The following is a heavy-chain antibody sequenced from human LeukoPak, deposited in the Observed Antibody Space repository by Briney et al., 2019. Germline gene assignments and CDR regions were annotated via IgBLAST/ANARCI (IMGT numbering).Heavy chain of an antibody. V-gene: IGHV3-7*01. Sequence: PGGSLRLSCAASGFTFSSYWMSWVRQAPGKGLEWVANIKQGGSEKYYVDSVKGRFTISRDNAKNSLYLQMNSLRAEDTAVYYCARAPLRTSSGWYIRDNINWFDPWGQGTLVTVSS. CDR2: IKQGGSEK. D-gene: IGHD6-19*01. J-gene: IGHJ5*02. CDR3: ARAPLRTSSGWYIRDNINWFDP. CDR1: GFTFSSYW.